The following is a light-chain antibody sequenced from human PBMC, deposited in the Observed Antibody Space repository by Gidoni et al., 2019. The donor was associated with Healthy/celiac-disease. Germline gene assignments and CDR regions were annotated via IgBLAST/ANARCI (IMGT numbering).Light chain of an antibody. CDR3: QQRSNWPLT. V-gene: IGKV3-11*01. J-gene: IGKJ4*01. Sequence: ILLTQSPATLSLSPGERATPSCRASQSVSSYLAWYQQKPGQAPRLLIYDASNRATGIPARFSGSGSGTDFTLTISSLEPEDFAVYYCQQRSNWPLTFGGGTKVEIK. CDR1: QSVSSY. CDR2: DAS.